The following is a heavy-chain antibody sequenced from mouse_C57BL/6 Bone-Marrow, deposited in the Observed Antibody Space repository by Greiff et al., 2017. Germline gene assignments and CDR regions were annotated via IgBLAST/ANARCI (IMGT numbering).Heavy chain of an antibody. CDR2: ISDGGSYT. V-gene: IGHV5-4*01. CDR3: AREGTMIWYGDV. D-gene: IGHD2-4*01. Sequence: EVMLVESGGGLVKPGGSLKLSCAASGFTFSSYAMSWVRQTPEKRLEWVATISDGGSYTYYPDNVKGRFTISRDNAKNNLYLQMSHLKSEDTAMYYCAREGTMIWYGDVWGTGTTVTVSS. J-gene: IGHJ1*03. CDR1: GFTFSSYA.